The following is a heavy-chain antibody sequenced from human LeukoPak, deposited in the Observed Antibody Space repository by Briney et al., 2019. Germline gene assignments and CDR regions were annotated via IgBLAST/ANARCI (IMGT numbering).Heavy chain of an antibody. CDR1: GFTFSSYA. D-gene: IGHD2-15*01. V-gene: IGHV3-23*01. CDR2: ISGSGGST. Sequence: GGSLRLPCAASGFTFSSYAMSWVRQAPGKGLEWVSAISGSGGSTYYADSVKGRFTISRDNSKNTLYLQMNSLRAEDTAVYYCAQVVAATPIIDYWGQGTLVTVSS. J-gene: IGHJ4*02. CDR3: AQVVAATPIIDY.